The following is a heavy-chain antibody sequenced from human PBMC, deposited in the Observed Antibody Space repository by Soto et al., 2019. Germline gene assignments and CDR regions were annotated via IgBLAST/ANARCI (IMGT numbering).Heavy chain of an antibody. D-gene: IGHD6-19*01. CDR2: NNNRGDT. CDR1: GASIDNNGYS. Sequence: QVQLQESGPGLVIPSQTLTLTCAVSGASIDNNGYSWTWIRQHPGKGPEWIGTNNNRGDTSYNPSLKNRLTISLDTSQNLFSLRLNAVTAAETATYYCARGGSGWNALNWFAPWGQGIMVTVSS. CDR3: ARGGSGWNALNWFAP. V-gene: IGHV4-31*11. J-gene: IGHJ5*02.